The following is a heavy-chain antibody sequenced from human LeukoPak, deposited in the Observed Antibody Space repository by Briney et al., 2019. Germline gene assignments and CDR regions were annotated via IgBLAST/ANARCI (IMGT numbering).Heavy chain of an antibody. J-gene: IGHJ4*02. Sequence: PGGSLRLSCAASGFTFSDSAMHWVRQAAGKGLEWVGRIRSKANSYATAYAASVKGRFTISRDDSKNTAYLQMNSLKTEDTALYYCTRHLVDCWGQGTLVTVSS. CDR3: TRHLVDC. CDR2: IRSKANSYAT. CDR1: GFTFSDSA. D-gene: IGHD1-26*01. V-gene: IGHV3-73*01.